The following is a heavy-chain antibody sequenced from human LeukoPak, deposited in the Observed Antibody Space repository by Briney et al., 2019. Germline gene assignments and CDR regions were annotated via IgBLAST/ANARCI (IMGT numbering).Heavy chain of an antibody. CDR1: GGSISSYY. CDR2: IYYSGST. J-gene: IGHJ4*02. V-gene: IGHV4-59*08. D-gene: IGHD3-16*01. CDR3: ARGGGFDY. Sequence: SETLSLTRTVSGGSISSYYWSWIRQPPGKGLEWIGYIYYSGSTNYNPSLKSRVTISVDTSKNQFSLKLSSVTAADTAVYYCARGGGFDYWGQGTLVTVSS.